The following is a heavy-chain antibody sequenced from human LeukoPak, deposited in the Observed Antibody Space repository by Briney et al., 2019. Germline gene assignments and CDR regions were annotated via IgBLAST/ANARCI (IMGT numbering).Heavy chain of an antibody. CDR1: GFTFSGSA. Sequence: GGPLRLSCAASGFTFSGSAMHWVRQASGKGLEWVGRITSKANSYATAYAASVKGRFTISRDDSKNTAYLELNSLKTEDTAVYYCTGSGYYDMDVWGQGTSVTVS. CDR3: TGSGYYDMDV. CDR2: ITSKANSYAT. V-gene: IGHV3-73*01. J-gene: IGHJ6*02.